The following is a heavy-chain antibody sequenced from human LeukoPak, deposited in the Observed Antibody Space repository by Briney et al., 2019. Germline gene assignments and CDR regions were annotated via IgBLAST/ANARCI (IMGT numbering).Heavy chain of an antibody. Sequence: PSETLSLTCTVSGGSISSNIYYWGWIRQPPGKGREWIGSIYYSGDTYYNPSLRSRVTISVDTSKNQFSLKVSYETAADSAVYYCARSYGHYGWFDPWGQGTLVTVSS. CDR3: ARSYGHYGWFDP. CDR1: GGSISSNIYY. J-gene: IGHJ5*02. D-gene: IGHD4-17*01. V-gene: IGHV4-39*01. CDR2: IYYSGDT.